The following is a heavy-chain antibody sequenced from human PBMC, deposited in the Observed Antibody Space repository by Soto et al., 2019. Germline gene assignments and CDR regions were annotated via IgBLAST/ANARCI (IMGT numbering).Heavy chain of an antibody. J-gene: IGHJ4*02. Sequence: SVKVSCKASGYTFTGYYMHWVRQAPGQGLEWMGWINPNSGGTNYAQKFQGWVTMTRDTSISTAYMELSRLRSDDTAVYYCARGIDCTNGVCPSFDYWGQGTLVTVSS. V-gene: IGHV1-2*04. CDR2: INPNSGGT. CDR3: ARGIDCTNGVCPSFDY. CDR1: GYTFTGYY. D-gene: IGHD2-8*01.